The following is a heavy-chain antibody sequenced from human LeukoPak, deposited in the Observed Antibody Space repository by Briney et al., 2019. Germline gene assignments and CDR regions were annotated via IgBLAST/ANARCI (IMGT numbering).Heavy chain of an antibody. D-gene: IGHD3-22*01. CDR1: GFTFDDYA. CDR3: AREIITMIEREGYFDY. Sequence: PGGSLRLSCAASGFTFDDYAMHWVRQAPGKGLEWVSGISWNSGSIGYADSVKGRFTISRDNSKNTLYLQMNSLRAEDTAVYYCAREIITMIEREGYFDYWGQGTLVTVSS. V-gene: IGHV3-9*01. CDR2: ISWNSGSI. J-gene: IGHJ4*02.